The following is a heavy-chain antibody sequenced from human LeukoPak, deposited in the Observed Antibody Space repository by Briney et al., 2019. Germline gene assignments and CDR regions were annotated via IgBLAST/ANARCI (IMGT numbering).Heavy chain of an antibody. D-gene: IGHD3-22*01. J-gene: IGHJ4*02. CDR1: GYTFTDYY. CDR3: ARDAKYYFDTNGFYAILFDY. CDR2: INSASGST. V-gene: IGHV1-2*02. Sequence: AASVKVSCKASGYTFTDYYMHWVRQAPGQGLEWMGWINSASGSTYYAQKFQGRVTMTRDRSISTAYMELSRLRSDDTAVYYCARDAKYYFDTNGFYAILFDYWGQGTLVTVSS.